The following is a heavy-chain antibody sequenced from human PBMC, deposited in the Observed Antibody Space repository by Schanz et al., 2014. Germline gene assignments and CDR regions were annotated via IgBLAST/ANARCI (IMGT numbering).Heavy chain of an antibody. Sequence: EVQLVESGGGLVQPGGSLRLSCAASGFSVSSNFMTWVRQAPGKGLEWVSRTSHDGSFTTFADSVKGRFTISRDNARNTLYLQMNSLRAEDTAVYFCARDGGRDGYNLAFDVWGQGTLVTVSS. V-gene: IGHV3-74*01. CDR2: TSHDGSFT. J-gene: IGHJ3*01. CDR3: ARDGGRDGYNLAFDV. D-gene: IGHD5-12*01. CDR1: GFSVSSNF.